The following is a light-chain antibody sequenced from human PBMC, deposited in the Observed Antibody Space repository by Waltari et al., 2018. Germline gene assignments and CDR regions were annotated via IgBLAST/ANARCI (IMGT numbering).Light chain of an antibody. J-gene: IGLJ3*02. CDR1: SGAVGFYNY. CDR3: NSYTGSSSWV. CDR2: DVS. V-gene: IGLV2-14*03. Sequence: QSALTQPASLSGSPGQSITISCTGTSGAVGFYNYVPWYQQHPGKAPRLIIYDVSERPSGVSNRFSGSKSGNTASLTISGLQAEDEADYYCNSYTGSSSWVFGGGTKLTVL.